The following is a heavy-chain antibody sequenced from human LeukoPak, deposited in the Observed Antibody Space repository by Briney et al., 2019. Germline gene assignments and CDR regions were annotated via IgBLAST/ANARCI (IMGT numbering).Heavy chain of an antibody. Sequence: GGSLRLSCAASGFTFSKYAMTWVRQAPGKGLEWVSVISGSGENTDYADSVKGRFTISRDNSKNTLSLQMNSLRVEDTAVYYCAKLVGTGTTPPDYWGQGTLVTVSS. CDR2: ISGSGENT. CDR1: GFTFSKYA. CDR3: AKLVGTGTTPPDY. J-gene: IGHJ4*02. V-gene: IGHV3-23*01. D-gene: IGHD1-1*01.